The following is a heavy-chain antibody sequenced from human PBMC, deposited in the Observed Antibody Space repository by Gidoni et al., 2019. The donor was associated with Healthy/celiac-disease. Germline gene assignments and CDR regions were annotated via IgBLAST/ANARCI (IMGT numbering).Heavy chain of an antibody. CDR2: IIPILGIA. V-gene: IGHV1-69*04. CDR3: ASAGTPQLYSRQTCFDY. D-gene: IGHD1-1*01. CDR1: VGTFSSYA. J-gene: IGHJ4*02. Sequence: QVQLVQSGAEVKKTGSAVKVSCKASVGTFSSYAISWVRQAPGQGLEWMGRIIPILGIANYAQKFQGRVTITADKSTSTAYMELSSLRSEDTAVYYCASAGTPQLYSRQTCFDYWGQGTLVTVSS.